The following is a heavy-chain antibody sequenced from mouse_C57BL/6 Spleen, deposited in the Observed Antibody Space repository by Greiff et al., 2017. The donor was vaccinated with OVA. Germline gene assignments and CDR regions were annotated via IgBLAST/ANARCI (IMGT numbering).Heavy chain of an antibody. J-gene: IGHJ3*01. Sequence: QVQLKQSGPELVKPGASVKISCKASGYAFSSSWMNWVKQRPGKGLEWIGRIYPGDGDTNYNGKFKGKATLTADKSSSTAYMQLSSLTSEDSAVYFCARPGYYDYELWFAYWGQGTLVTVSA. D-gene: IGHD2-4*01. V-gene: IGHV1-82*01. CDR2: IYPGDGDT. CDR3: ARPGYYDYELWFAY. CDR1: GYAFSSSW.